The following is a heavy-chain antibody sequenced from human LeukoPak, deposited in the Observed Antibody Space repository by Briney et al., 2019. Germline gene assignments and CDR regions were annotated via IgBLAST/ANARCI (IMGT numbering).Heavy chain of an antibody. CDR1: GLTFSSYG. Sequence: GGSLRLSCAPSGLTFSSYGMHGVPQAPGRGLEWVAFIRYDGTNKYYAHSVKGRFTISRDNSKNTLYLQINSLRAEDTAVYYCARGIGYHSSSWYGCYFDLWGRGTPVTVSS. D-gene: IGHD6-13*01. CDR2: IRYDGTNK. CDR3: ARGIGYHSSSWYGCYFDL. V-gene: IGHV3-30*02. J-gene: IGHJ2*01.